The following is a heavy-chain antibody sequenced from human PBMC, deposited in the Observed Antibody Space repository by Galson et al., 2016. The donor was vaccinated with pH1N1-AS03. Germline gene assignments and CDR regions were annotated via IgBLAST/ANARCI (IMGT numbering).Heavy chain of an antibody. D-gene: IGHD3-16*02. CDR3: ASAGYHTPGYHY. V-gene: IGHV4-4*01. CDR1: GGSMTSPAW. CDR2: VHYSGTT. Sequence: TLSLTCAVSGGSMTSPAWWTWVRQPPGKGLEWIGEVHYSGTTSYKPSLNSRVTMSIDKSNNQFPLNLGSVTAADTAVYFCASAGYHTPGYHYWGQGALVTVSS. J-gene: IGHJ4*02.